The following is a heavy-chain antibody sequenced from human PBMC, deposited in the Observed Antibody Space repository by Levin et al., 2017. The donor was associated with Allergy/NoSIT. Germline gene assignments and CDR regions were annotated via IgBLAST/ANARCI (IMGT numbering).Heavy chain of an antibody. CDR3: ARRANLAGGLDV. V-gene: IGHV4-30-2*01. J-gene: IGHJ3*01. CDR1: GGSINSGGYS. Sequence: SCAVTGGSINSGGYSWTWIRQTPDKGLEWIGYIYRSGNTYYNPSLGARVTLSVDMSNNLFSLSLTSVTAADPAVYFCARRANLAGGLDVWGRGTSVTVSS. CDR2: IYRSGNT. D-gene: IGHD2-15*01.